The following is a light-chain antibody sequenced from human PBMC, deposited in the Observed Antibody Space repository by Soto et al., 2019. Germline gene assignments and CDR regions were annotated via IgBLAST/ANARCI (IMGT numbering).Light chain of an antibody. Sequence: QSALTQPPSVSGSPGQSVTISCTGTSSDVGSYNRVSWYQQHPGTAPKLMIYEVSNRPSGVPDRFSGSKSGNTASLTISGLQAEDEADYYCSSYTSSSTFVVFGGGTQLTVL. CDR3: SSYTSSSTFVV. V-gene: IGLV2-18*02. CDR1: SSDVGSYNR. J-gene: IGLJ2*01. CDR2: EVS.